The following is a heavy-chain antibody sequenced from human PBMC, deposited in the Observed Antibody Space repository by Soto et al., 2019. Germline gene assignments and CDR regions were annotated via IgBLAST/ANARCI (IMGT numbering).Heavy chain of an antibody. Sequence: ASVKVSCKASGYTFTSYAMHWVRQAPGQRLEWMGWINAGNGNTKYSQKFQGRVTITRDTSARTAYMELSSLRSEDTAGYYCARDTSGYYYDSSGYYPFDYWGQGTLVTVSS. CDR3: ARDTSGYYYDSSGYYPFDY. CDR1: GYTFTSYA. J-gene: IGHJ4*02. CDR2: INAGNGNT. V-gene: IGHV1-3*01. D-gene: IGHD3-22*01.